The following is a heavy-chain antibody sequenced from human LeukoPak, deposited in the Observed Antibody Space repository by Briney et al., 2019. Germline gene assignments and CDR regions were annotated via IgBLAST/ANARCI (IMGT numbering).Heavy chain of an antibody. CDR3: ARDRLDEFWRPENWFDP. V-gene: IGHV1-46*01. J-gene: IGHJ5*02. CDR1: GYTFTSYY. Sequence: GASVKVSCKASGYTFTSYYMHWVRQAPGQGLEWMGIINPSGGSTSYAQKFQGRVTMTRDTSTSTVYMELSSLRSEDTAVYYCARDRLDEFWRPENWFDPWGQGTLVTVSS. D-gene: IGHD3-3*01. CDR2: INPSGGST.